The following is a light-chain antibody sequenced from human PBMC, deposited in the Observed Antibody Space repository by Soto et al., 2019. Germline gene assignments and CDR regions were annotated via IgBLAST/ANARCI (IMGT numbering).Light chain of an antibody. J-gene: IGKJ2*01. CDR1: QSISSSD. Sequence: EIVLTQSPGTLSLSPGERATLSCRASQSISSSDLAWYQHRPGQAPRLLIYAASSRATGIPVRFSGSGSGTDFTLTISRLEPEDFAVYYCQQYDDSARYKFGQGTNLDIK. V-gene: IGKV3-20*01. CDR2: AAS. CDR3: QQYDDSARYK.